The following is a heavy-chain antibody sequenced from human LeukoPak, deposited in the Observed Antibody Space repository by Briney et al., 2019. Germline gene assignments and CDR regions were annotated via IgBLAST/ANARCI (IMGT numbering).Heavy chain of an antibody. Sequence: GASVKVSCKASGYTFTSYGISWVRQAPGQGLECMGWISAYNGNTHYAQKLQGRVTMTTDTSTSTAYMELRSLRSDDTAVYYCARDLGRYCTNGVCYIQGVYYFDYWGQGTLVTVSP. CDR3: ARDLGRYCTNGVCYIQGVYYFDY. CDR2: ISAYNGNT. V-gene: IGHV1-18*01. CDR1: GYTFTSYG. D-gene: IGHD2-8*01. J-gene: IGHJ4*02.